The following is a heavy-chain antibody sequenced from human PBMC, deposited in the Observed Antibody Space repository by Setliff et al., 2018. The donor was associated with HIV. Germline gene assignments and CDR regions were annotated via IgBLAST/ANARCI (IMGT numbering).Heavy chain of an antibody. J-gene: IGHJ3*02. CDR2: FMYTDIHYVNYLN. V-gene: IGHV4-30-4*01. CDR1: GASFVGDNH. D-gene: IGHD3-22*01. Sequence: PSETLSLTCAVSGASFVGDNHWSWIRQTPERGLEWIAYFMYTDIHYVNYLNYRNPSLASRLSISVDKSKNQFSLTLSSVTAADTAVYYCARDKGRPHHFDNNGYCRSDTFDIWGHGTMVTVSS. CDR3: ARDKGRPHHFDNNGYCRSDTFDI.